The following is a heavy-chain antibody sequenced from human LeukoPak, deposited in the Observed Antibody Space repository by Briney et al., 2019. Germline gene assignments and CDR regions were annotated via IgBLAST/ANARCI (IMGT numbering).Heavy chain of an antibody. CDR1: GGSISSSSYY. D-gene: IGHD3-10*01. CDR3: ARRAGSYWHYYYYYMDV. CDR2: IYYSGST. V-gene: IGHV4-39*07. J-gene: IGHJ6*03. Sequence: PSETLSLTCTVSGGSISSSSYYWGWIRQPPGKGLEWIGSIYYSGSTYYNPSLKSRVTISVDTSKNQFSLKLSSVTAADTAVYYCARRAGSYWHYYYYYMDVWGKGTTVTISS.